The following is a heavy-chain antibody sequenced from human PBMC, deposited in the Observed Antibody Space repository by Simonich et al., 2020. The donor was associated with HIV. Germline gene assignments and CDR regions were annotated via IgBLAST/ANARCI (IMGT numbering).Heavy chain of an antibody. CDR2: INHSGSP. Sequence: QVHLQQWGAGLLKPSETLSLTCAVYGESFSSYYWTWIRQPPGKGLEWIGEINHSGSPNYNPALGGRFTISIDTSKNQFSLKLRFVTAADTAVYYWARREGFWFDPWGQGALVLVSS. J-gene: IGHJ5*02. CDR3: ARREGFWFDP. V-gene: IGHV4-34*01. CDR1: GESFSSYY.